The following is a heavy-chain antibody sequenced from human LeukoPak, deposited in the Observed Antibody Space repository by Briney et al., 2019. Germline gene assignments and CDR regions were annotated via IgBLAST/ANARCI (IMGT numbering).Heavy chain of an antibody. V-gene: IGHV5-51*01. CDR1: GYSFTSFW. D-gene: IGHD1-26*01. CDR2: IYPGDSNT. Sequence: GESLKISCKGSGYSFTSFWIGWVRQLPGKGLEWMGIIYPGDSNTRYSPSFQGQVTISADKSISTAYLQWSSLKASDIAMYYCARQVAQGSPPDYWGQGTLVTVSS. J-gene: IGHJ4*02. CDR3: ARQVAQGSPPDY.